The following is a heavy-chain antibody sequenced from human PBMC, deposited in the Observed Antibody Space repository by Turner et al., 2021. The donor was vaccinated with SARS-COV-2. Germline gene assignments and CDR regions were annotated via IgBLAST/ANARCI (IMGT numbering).Heavy chain of an antibody. Sequence: DVQMVEPGGGLVKPGGSLRPSCSASRFTFSSYSMNWVRQAPGKGLEWISCISSSSSYIYYADSVKGRFTISRDNAKNSLNLQMNSLRAEDTAVYYCARWDNYYDSSGYYPDAFDIWGQGTMVTVSS. V-gene: IGHV3-21*01. D-gene: IGHD3-22*01. CDR1: RFTFSSYS. J-gene: IGHJ3*02. CDR3: ARWDNYYDSSGYYPDAFDI. CDR2: ISSSSSYI.